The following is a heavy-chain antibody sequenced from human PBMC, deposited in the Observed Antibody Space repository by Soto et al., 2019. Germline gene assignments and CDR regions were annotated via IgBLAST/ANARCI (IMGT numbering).Heavy chain of an antibody. V-gene: IGHV3-21*06. D-gene: IGHD2-2*01. J-gene: IGHJ5*01. CDR1: GFAFSRYG. CDR3: ARDPSEGRVGNWFES. Sequence: GGSLRLSCAASGFAFSRYGMNWLRQAPGKGLEWVASISSTTSYVYYADSVKGRFSTSRDNAKNILYLEMYALRTEDTAVYYCARDPSEGRVGNWFESWGQGTLVTVSS. CDR2: ISSTTSYV.